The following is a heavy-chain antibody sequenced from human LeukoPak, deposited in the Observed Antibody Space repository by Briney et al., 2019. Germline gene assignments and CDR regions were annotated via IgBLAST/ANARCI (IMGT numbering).Heavy chain of an antibody. V-gene: IGHV5-10-1*01. J-gene: IGHJ6*04. D-gene: IGHD3-10*01. CDR3: AREFGEYYYGMDV. Sequence: GESQKVSCKGTGYSFTSYWISWVRQMPGKGLEWMGRIDPSDSYTNYSPSFQGHVTISADKSISTAYLQWSSLKASDTAMYYCAREFGEYYYGMDVWGKGTTVTVSS. CDR1: GYSFTSYW. CDR2: IDPSDSYT.